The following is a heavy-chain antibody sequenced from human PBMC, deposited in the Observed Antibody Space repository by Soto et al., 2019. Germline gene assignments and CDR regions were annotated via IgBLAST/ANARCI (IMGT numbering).Heavy chain of an antibody. V-gene: IGHV4-59*01. CDR1: GGSISSYY. CDR2: IYYSGST. J-gene: IGHJ6*02. Sequence: SETLSLTCTVSGGSISSYYWSWIRQPPGKGLEWIGYIYYSGSTSYNPSLKSRVTISVDTSKNQFSLKLSSVTAADTAVYYCARDAPRRDGNNYYYYYGMDVWGQGTTVIVSS. D-gene: IGHD4-17*01. CDR3: ARDAPRRDGNNYYYYYGMDV.